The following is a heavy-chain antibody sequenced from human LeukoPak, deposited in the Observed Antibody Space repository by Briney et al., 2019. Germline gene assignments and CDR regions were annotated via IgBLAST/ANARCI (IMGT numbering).Heavy chain of an antibody. CDR3: AKDTSSSSSFFYLDV. CDR1: GFTFDDYA. CDR2: ISWNSRKM. V-gene: IGHV3-9*01. Sequence: GGSLRLSCAASGFTFDDYAMHWVRQAPGKGLEWVSGISWNSRKMDYADSVRGRFTISRDNDKNSVYLQMNSLTAEDTALYYCAKDTSSSSSFFYLDVWDKGTAVTVSS. J-gene: IGHJ6*03. D-gene: IGHD6-6*01.